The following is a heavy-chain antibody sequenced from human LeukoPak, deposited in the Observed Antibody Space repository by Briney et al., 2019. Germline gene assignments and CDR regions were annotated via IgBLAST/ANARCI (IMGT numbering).Heavy chain of an antibody. CDR3: AKDRVLLWFGELSLGWFDP. D-gene: IGHD3-10*01. J-gene: IGHJ5*02. Sequence: STYYADSVNGRFTISRDNSKNTLYLQMNSLRAEDTAVYYCAKDRVLLWFGELSLGWFDPWGQGTLVTVSS. CDR2: ST. V-gene: IGHV3-23*01.